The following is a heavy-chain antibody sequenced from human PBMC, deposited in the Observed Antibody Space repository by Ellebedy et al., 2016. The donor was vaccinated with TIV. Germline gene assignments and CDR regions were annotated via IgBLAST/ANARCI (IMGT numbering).Heavy chain of an antibody. CDR3: ARVPLLSSWFDP. V-gene: IGHV4-34*01. D-gene: IGHD3-10*01. CDR1: GGSLTGFS. Sequence: SETLSLTCAVYGGSLTGFSWSWIRQPPGKGLEWIGEINRRGSTNYNPSLKSRAIISLDTFKNQFSLNLTSVTAADTAVYYCARVPLLSSWFDPWGQGTLVTVSS. J-gene: IGHJ5*02. CDR2: INRRGST.